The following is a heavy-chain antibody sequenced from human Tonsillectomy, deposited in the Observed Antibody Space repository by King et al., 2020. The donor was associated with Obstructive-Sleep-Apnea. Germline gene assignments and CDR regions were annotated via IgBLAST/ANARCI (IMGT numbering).Heavy chain of an antibody. J-gene: IGHJ4*02. CDR1: GFTFSSYA. D-gene: IGHD3-10*01. CDR3: ANDRIGRGGGGLSY. CDR2: ISGSGGST. V-gene: IGHV3-23*04. Sequence: VQLVESGGGLVQPGGSLRLSCAASGFTFSSYAMSWVRQAPGKGLEWVSAISGSGGSTYYADPVKGRFTISRDNSKNTLYLQRNSLRAEATAVYYCANDRIGRGGGGLSYWGQGTLVTVSS.